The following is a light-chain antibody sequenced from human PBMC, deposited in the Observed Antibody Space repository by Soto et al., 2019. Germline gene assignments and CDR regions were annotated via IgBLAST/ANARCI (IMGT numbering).Light chain of an antibody. CDR1: SSDVGGYNY. CDR3: SSYTSSSTLPYV. CDR2: DVS. J-gene: IGLJ1*01. Sequence: QSVLTQPASVSGSPGQSITISCTGTSSDVGGYNYVSWYQQHPGKAPKLMIYDVSNRPSGVSNRFSGSKSGNTASLPISGLQAEDEADYYCSSYTSSSTLPYVFGTGTKVTVL. V-gene: IGLV2-14*01.